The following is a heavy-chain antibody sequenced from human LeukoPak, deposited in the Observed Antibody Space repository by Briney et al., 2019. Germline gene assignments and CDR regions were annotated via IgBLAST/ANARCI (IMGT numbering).Heavy chain of an antibody. Sequence: KPSETLSLTCAVYGGSFSGYYWSWIRRPPRKGLEWIGEINHSGSTNYNPSLKSRVTISVDTSKNQFSLKLSSVTAADTAVYYCARGSRYYDSSGYLLGIWFDPWGQGTLVTVSS. CDR3: ARGSRYYDSSGYLLGIWFDP. CDR1: GGSFSGYY. D-gene: IGHD3-22*01. CDR2: INHSGST. V-gene: IGHV4-34*01. J-gene: IGHJ5*02.